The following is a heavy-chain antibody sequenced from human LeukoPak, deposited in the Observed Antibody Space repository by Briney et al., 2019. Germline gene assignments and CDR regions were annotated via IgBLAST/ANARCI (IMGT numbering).Heavy chain of an antibody. Sequence: GGSLRLSCAASGFTFSTHTMSWVRQAPGKGLEWVSALWGNNKNIYYADSVKGRFTISRDNSGNMVYLQMSDLRVEDTAVYYCAKDLKPDSGYDVDHWGQGTLVTVSS. V-gene: IGHV3-23*01. CDR1: GFTFSTHT. J-gene: IGHJ4*02. D-gene: IGHD5-12*01. CDR3: AKDLKPDSGYDVDH. CDR2: LWGNNKNI.